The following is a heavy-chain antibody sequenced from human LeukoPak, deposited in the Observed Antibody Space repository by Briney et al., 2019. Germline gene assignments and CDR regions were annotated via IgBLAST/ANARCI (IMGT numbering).Heavy chain of an antibody. CDR3: ARYYGDALYSDYYMDV. D-gene: IGHD4-17*01. Sequence: PSETLSLTCTVAGGSISSYYWSWLRQPAGEGLEWIGRIYTSGSTNYNPSLKGRVTMSVDTSKNQFSLKLSSVTAADTAVYYCARYYGDALYSDYYMDVWGKGTTVTVSS. CDR1: GGSISSYY. CDR2: IYTSGST. J-gene: IGHJ6*03. V-gene: IGHV4-4*07.